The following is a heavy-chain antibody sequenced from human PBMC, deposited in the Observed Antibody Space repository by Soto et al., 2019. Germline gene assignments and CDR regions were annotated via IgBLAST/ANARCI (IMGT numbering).Heavy chain of an antibody. CDR3: ARQVVDGTVAGTGSLDY. D-gene: IGHD6-19*01. V-gene: IGHV4-39*01. J-gene: IGHJ4*02. CDR2: FYYSGST. Sequence: PSETLSLTCTVSGGSISSSSYYWVWIRQPPGKGLEWIGSFYYSGSTYYNPSLKSRVTISVDTSENQFSLKLSSVTAADTVVYYCARQVVDGTVAGTGSLDYWGQGTLVTVS. CDR1: GGSISSSSYY.